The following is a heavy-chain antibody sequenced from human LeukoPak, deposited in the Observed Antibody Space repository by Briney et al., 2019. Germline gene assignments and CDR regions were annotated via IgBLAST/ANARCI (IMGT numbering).Heavy chain of an antibody. CDR2: INHSGST. CDR1: GGSFSGYY. J-gene: IGHJ4*02. V-gene: IGHV4-34*01. Sequence: SETLSLTRAVYGGSFSGYYWSWIRQPPGKGLEWIGEINHSGSTNYNPSLKSRVTISVDTSKNQFSLELSSVTAADTAVYYCARGFSSWVSHFDYWGQGTLVTVSS. D-gene: IGHD6-13*01. CDR3: ARGFSSWVSHFDY.